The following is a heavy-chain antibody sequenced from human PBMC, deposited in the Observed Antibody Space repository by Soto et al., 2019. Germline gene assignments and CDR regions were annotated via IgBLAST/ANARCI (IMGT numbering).Heavy chain of an antibody. Sequence: PGGSLRLSCAASGFTFSSYAMSWVRQAPGKGLEWVSAISGSGGSTYYADSVKGRFTISRDNSKNTLYLQMNSLRAEDTAVYYCARRIAAAGTSGWFDPWGQGTLVTVSS. CDR2: ISGSGGST. CDR3: ARRIAAAGTSGWFDP. J-gene: IGHJ5*02. CDR1: GFTFSSYA. V-gene: IGHV3-23*01. D-gene: IGHD6-13*01.